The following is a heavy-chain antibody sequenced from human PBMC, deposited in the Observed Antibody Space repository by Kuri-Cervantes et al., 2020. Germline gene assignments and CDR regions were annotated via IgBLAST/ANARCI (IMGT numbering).Heavy chain of an antibody. Sequence: GSLRLSCVVSGYSITSGYYWAWIRQPPGKGLEWIGSVYHSGDTYYNPSLKSRVTISVDTSKNQFSLKLSSVTAADTAVYYCARGQWLVPRGDAFDIWGQGTMVTISS. CDR3: ARGQWLVPRGDAFDI. D-gene: IGHD6-19*01. CDR2: VYHSGDT. J-gene: IGHJ3*02. CDR1: GYSITSGYY. V-gene: IGHV4-38-2*01.